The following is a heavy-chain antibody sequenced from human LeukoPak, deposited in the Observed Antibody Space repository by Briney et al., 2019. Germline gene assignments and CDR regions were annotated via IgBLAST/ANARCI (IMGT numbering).Heavy chain of an antibody. J-gene: IGHJ4*02. V-gene: IGHV4-4*07. CDR2: TYTSGST. CDR3: ARDGDSSSWYDY. Sequence: TSETLSLTCTVSGGSISSYYWSWIRQPAGKGLEWIGRTYTSGSTNYNPSLKSRVTISVDTSKNQFSLKLSSVTAADTAVYYCARDGDSSSWYDYWGQGTLVTVSS. D-gene: IGHD6-13*01. CDR1: GGSISSYY.